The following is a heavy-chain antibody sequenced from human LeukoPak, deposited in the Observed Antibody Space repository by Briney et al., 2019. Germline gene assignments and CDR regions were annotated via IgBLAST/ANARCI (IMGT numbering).Heavy chain of an antibody. D-gene: IGHD6-19*01. CDR3: AKDTRIAVAGSDY. Sequence: GGSLRLSCAASGFTFSSYAMSWVRQAPGKGLEGVSAISGSGGSTYYADSVKGRFTISRDNSKNTLYLQMNSLRAEDTAVYYCAKDTRIAVAGSDYWGQGTLVTVSS. V-gene: IGHV3-23*01. J-gene: IGHJ4*02. CDR2: ISGSGGST. CDR1: GFTFSSYA.